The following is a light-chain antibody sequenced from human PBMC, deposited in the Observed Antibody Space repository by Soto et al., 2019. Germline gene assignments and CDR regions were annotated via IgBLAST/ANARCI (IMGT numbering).Light chain of an antibody. CDR1: SGHSGYI. CDR3: ETWESNTHV. Sequence: QSVLTQSSSASASLGSSVKLTCTLSSGHSGYIIAWHQQQSGKAPRYLMKLEGSGSYNKGSGVPDRFSGSSSGADRYLTISNLQFEDEADYYCETWESNTHVFGTGTKVTVL. J-gene: IGLJ1*01. CDR2: LEGSGSY. V-gene: IGLV4-60*02.